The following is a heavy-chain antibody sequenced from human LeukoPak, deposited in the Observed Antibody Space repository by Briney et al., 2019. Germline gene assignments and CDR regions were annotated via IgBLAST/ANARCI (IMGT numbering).Heavy chain of an antibody. CDR3: VRDFLGESGAGGP. J-gene: IGHJ5*02. CDR1: GLTFSTYT. D-gene: IGHD3-10*01. V-gene: IGHV3-21*01. Sequence: GGSLRLSCAASGLTFSTYTMNWVRQAPGKGLEWVSSINPTGSSTWYADSLKGRFTISRDNARNSLYLEGNGLRADDAGVFYCVRDFLGESGAGGPWGQGTLVTVSS. CDR2: INPTGSST.